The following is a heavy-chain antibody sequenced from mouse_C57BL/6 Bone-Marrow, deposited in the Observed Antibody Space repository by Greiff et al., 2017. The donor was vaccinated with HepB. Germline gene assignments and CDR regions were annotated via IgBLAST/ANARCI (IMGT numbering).Heavy chain of an antibody. Sequence: QVQLQHSGPELVKPGASVKISCKASGYAFSSSWMNWVKQRPGKGLEWIGRIYPGDGDTNYNGKFKGKATLTADKSSSTAYMQLSSLTSEDSAVYFCAREAYYYGSSPYWYFDVWGTGTTVTVSS. CDR2: IYPGDGDT. J-gene: IGHJ1*03. V-gene: IGHV1-82*01. CDR3: AREAYYYGSSPYWYFDV. D-gene: IGHD1-1*01. CDR1: GYAFSSSW.